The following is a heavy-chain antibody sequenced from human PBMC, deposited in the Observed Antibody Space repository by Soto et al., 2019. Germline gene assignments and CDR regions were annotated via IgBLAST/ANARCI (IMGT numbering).Heavy chain of an antibody. CDR2: IRSKANSYAT. CDR3: AKLANTQYYYDSSGYYYRTKERGDAFDI. J-gene: IGHJ3*02. CDR1: GFTFSDSA. Sequence: EVQLVESGGGLVQPGGSLKLSCAASGFTFSDSAMHWVRQASGKGLEWVGRIRSKANSYATAYAAAVKGRFTISRDESRNTAYLQMNSLRAEDTAVYYCAKLANTQYYYDSSGYYYRTKERGDAFDIWGQGTMVTVSS. V-gene: IGHV3-73*02. D-gene: IGHD3-22*01.